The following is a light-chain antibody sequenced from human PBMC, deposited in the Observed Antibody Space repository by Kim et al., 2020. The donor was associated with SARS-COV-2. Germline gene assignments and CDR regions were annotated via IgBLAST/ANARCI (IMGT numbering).Light chain of an antibody. Sequence: LSPGESATPSCKASQTISNYYWAWYQQKPGQAPMLLICGASTRATGIPNRFSSSGSGTDFTITISGLEPEDFAVYCCQQYDGSFTFGPGTRVDIK. J-gene: IGKJ3*01. V-gene: IGKV3-20*01. CDR2: GAS. CDR3: QQYDGSFT. CDR1: QTISNYY.